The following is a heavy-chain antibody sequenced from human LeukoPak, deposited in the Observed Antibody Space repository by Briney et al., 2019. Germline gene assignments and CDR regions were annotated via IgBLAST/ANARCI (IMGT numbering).Heavy chain of an antibody. CDR1: GGSISSGDYY. Sequence: SETLSLTCTVSGGSISSGDYYWSWIRQPPGRGLEWIGYIYYSGSTYYNPSLKSRVTISVDTSKNQFSLKLSSVTAADTAVYYCDRDCSSTSDVDAFDIWGQGTMVTVSS. J-gene: IGHJ3*02. D-gene: IGHD2-2*01. CDR2: IYYSGST. CDR3: DRDCSSTSDVDAFDI. V-gene: IGHV4-30-4*08.